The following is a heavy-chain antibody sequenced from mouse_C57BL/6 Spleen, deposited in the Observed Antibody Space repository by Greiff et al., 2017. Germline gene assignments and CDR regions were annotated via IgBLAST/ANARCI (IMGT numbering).Heavy chain of an antibody. J-gene: IGHJ1*03. CDR1: GYSITSGYY. CDR2: ISYDGSN. D-gene: IGHD1-1*01. Sequence: DVQLQESGPGLVKPSQSLSLTCSVTGYSITSGYYWNWIRQFPGNKLEWMGYISYDGSNNYNPSLKNRISITRDTSKNQCFLKLNSVTTEDTATYYCARHYGSSYWYFDVWGTGTTVTVSS. V-gene: IGHV3-6*01. CDR3: ARHYGSSYWYFDV.